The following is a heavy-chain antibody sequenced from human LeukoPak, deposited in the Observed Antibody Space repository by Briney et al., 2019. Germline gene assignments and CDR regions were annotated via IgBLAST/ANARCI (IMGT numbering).Heavy chain of an antibody. CDR2: MHPNSGGT. CDR1: GYTFTDYY. CDR3: ARHTTIFAAAIIDI. Sequence: ASVKVSCKASGYTFTDYYMHWLRQAPGQGLEWMGWMHPNSGGTNYAQKFQGRVTMTRDTSISTAYMDLSSLRSDDTAVYYCARHTTIFAAAIIDIWGQGTMVTVSS. V-gene: IGHV1-2*02. J-gene: IGHJ3*02. D-gene: IGHD3-3*01.